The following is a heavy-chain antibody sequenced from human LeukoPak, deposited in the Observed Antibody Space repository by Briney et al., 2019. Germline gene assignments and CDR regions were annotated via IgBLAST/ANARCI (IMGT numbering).Heavy chain of an antibody. CDR1: GFTFSSYS. D-gene: IGHD2-21*02. CDR3: ARGHIVVVTAHFDY. J-gene: IGHJ4*02. Sequence: GGSLRLSCAASGFTFSSYSMNWVRQAPGKGLEWVSSISSSSSYIYYADSVKGRFTISRDNANNSLYLQMNSLRAEDTAVYYCARGHIVVVTAHFDYWGQGTLVTVSS. CDR2: ISSSSSYI. V-gene: IGHV3-21*01.